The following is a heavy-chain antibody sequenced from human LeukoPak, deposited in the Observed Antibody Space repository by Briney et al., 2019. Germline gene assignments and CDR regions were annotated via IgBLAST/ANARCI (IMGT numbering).Heavy chain of an antibody. J-gene: IGHJ4*02. CDR1: GFTFSSYS. Sequence: GGSLRLSCTASGFTFSSYSLNWVRQAPGKGLEWVSSVSTGSNYIYYADSVKGRFTISRDNDKNSLYLQMNSLRTEDTAVYYCARDLHLPYWGQGTLVTVSS. CDR3: ARDLHLPY. CDR2: VSTGSNYI. V-gene: IGHV3-21*01.